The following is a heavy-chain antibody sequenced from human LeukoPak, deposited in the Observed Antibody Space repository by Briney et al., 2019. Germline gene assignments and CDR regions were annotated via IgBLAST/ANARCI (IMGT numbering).Heavy chain of an antibody. CDR1: GYTFTSYD. CDR2: MNPNSGNT. Sequence: GASVKVSCKASGYTFTSYDINWVRQATGQGLEWMGWMNPNSGNTGYAQKFQGRVTMTRNTSISTAYMELSSLRSKDTAVYYCARAGVGYYYYYMDVWGKGTTVTVSS. D-gene: IGHD7-27*01. V-gene: IGHV1-8*01. J-gene: IGHJ6*03. CDR3: ARAGVGYYYYYMDV.